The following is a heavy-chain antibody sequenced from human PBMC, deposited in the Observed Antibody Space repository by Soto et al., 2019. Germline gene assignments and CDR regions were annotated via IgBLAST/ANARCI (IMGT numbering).Heavy chain of an antibody. V-gene: IGHV3-9*01. J-gene: IGHJ6*03. CDR3: AKGGGRYYYYMDV. Sequence: EVQLVEAGGGLVQPGRSLRLSCGASGFTFDDYAMHWVRQAPGKGLEWVSGISWNSGTVAYADSVKGRFTISRDNAKNSLYLQMNSLGSEDTALYYCAKGGGRYYYYMDVWGKGTTVTVSS. D-gene: IGHD3-10*01. CDR1: GFTFDDYA. CDR2: ISWNSGTV.